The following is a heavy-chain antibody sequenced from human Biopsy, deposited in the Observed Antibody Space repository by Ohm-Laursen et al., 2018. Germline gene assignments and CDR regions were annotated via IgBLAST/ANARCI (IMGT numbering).Heavy chain of an antibody. V-gene: IGHV2-70*11. CDR3: ARTPILIVSAGLVYRHRRHLQGMDV. CDR2: VDWDDYK. D-gene: IGHD6-13*01. CDR1: GFSLSARGMC. J-gene: IGHJ6*02. Sequence: TQTLTLTCSFSGFSLSARGMCVSWILQAPGKALEWLARVDWDDYKADSPYLQSNLSISKDTSNDQMVLTVNNVDPADPATYYCARTPILIVSAGLVYRHRRHLQGMDVWGQGIAVTVS.